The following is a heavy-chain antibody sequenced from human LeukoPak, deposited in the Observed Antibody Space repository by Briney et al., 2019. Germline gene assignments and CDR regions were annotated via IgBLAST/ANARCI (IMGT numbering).Heavy chain of an antibody. CDR3: ARDLSAAYDF. CDR2: LVYDERN. CDR1: GFPFSSYG. J-gene: IGHJ4*02. D-gene: IGHD2-21*01. Sequence: PGGSLRVSCAASGFPFSSYGMHWVRQAPGKGLEWVARLVYDERNDYANSVKGRFTISRDNSKNTLYLQMDNLRVDDTAVYYCARDLSAAYDFWGQGILVTVSS. V-gene: IGHV3-33*01.